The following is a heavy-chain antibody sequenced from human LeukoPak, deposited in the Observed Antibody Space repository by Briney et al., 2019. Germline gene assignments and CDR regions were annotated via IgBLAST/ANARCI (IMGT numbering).Heavy chain of an antibody. J-gene: IGHJ4*02. V-gene: IGHV3-23*01. CDR2: ISGSGGST. CDR1: GFTFSSYA. Sequence: GGSLRLSCAASGFTFSSYAMSRVRQAPGKGLEWVSAISGSGGSTYYADSVKGRFTISRDNSKNTLYLQMNSLRAEDTAVYYCANRDYYGTDDYWGQGTLVTVSS. CDR3: ANRDYYGTDDY. D-gene: IGHD3-22*01.